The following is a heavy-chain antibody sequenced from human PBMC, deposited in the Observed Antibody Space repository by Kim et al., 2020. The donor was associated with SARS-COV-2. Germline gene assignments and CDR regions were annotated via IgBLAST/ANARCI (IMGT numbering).Heavy chain of an antibody. Sequence: SVKVSCKASGGTFSSYAISWVRQAPGQGLEWMGGIIPIFGTANYAQKFQGRVTITADESTSTAYMELSSLRSEDTAVYYCAPTAMAKGSDYYYYGMDVWGQGTTVTVSS. D-gene: IGHD5-18*01. J-gene: IGHJ6*02. CDR3: APTAMAKGSDYYYYGMDV. V-gene: IGHV1-69*13. CDR1: GGTFSSYA. CDR2: IIPIFGTA.